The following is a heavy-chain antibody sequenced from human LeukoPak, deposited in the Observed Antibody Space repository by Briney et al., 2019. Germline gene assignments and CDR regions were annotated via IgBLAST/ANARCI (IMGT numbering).Heavy chain of an antibody. J-gene: IGHJ4*02. CDR2: ISSSSSYI. Sequence: GGSLRLSCAASGFTFSSYSMNWVRQAPGKGLERVSSISSSSSYIYYADSVKGRFTISRDNAKNSLYLQMNSLRAEDTAVYYCSTTDPPAAAVFDYWGQGTLVTVSS. V-gene: IGHV3-21*01. CDR3: STTDPPAAAVFDY. D-gene: IGHD6-13*01. CDR1: GFTFSSYS.